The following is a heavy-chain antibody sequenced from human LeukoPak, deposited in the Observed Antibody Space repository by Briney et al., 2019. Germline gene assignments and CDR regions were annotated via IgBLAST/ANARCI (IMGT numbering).Heavy chain of an antibody. CDR2: IYYSGST. CDR3: ARVVAVAGYNWFDP. D-gene: IGHD6-19*01. V-gene: IGHV4-59*01. J-gene: IGHJ5*02. CDR1: GGSISSYY. Sequence: SETLSLTCTVSGGSISSYYWSWIRQPPGKGLEWIGYIYYSGSTNYNPSLKSRVTISVDTSKNQFSLKLSSVTAADTAVYYCARVVAVAGYNWFDPWGQGTLVTVSS.